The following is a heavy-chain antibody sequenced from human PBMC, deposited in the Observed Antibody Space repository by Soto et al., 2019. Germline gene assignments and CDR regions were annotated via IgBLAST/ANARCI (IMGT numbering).Heavy chain of an antibody. D-gene: IGHD4-17*01. CDR3: ARDGTGGYGDYVDY. J-gene: IGHJ4*02. V-gene: IGHV3-7*01. Sequence: EVQLVESGGGLVQPGGSLRLSCAASGFTFSSYWMSWVRQAPGKGLEWVANIKQDGSEKYYVDSVKGRFTISRDNAKNSLYLQMNSLRAEDTAVYYCARDGTGGYGDYVDYWGQGTLVTVSS. CDR2: IKQDGSEK. CDR1: GFTFSSYW.